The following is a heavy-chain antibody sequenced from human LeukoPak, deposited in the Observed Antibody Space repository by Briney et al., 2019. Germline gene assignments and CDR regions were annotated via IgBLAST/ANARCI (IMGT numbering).Heavy chain of an antibody. CDR3: AELGITMIGGV. CDR2: ISSRGGST. CDR1: GFTFSSYG. J-gene: IGHJ6*04. D-gene: IGHD3-10*02. V-gene: IGHV3-23*01. Sequence: PGGSLRLSCAASGFTFSSYGMSWVRQAPGKGLEWVSGISSRGGSTHYADSVKGRFTISRDNSKNTLYLQMNSLRAEDTAVYYCAELGITMIGGVWGKGTTVTISS.